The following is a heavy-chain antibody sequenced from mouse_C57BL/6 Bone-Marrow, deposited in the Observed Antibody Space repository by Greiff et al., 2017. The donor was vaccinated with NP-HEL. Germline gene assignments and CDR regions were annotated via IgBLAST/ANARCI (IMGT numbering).Heavy chain of an antibody. Sequence: EVQGVESGGGLVQSGRSLRLSCATSGFTFSDFYMEWVRQAPGKGLEWIAASRNKANDYTTEYSASVKGRFIVSRDTSQSILYLQMNALRAEDTAIYYCARDGDYEDAMDYWGQGTSVTVSS. CDR2: SRNKANDYTT. V-gene: IGHV7-1*01. CDR1: GFTFSDFY. CDR3: ARDGDYEDAMDY. J-gene: IGHJ4*01. D-gene: IGHD2-4*01.